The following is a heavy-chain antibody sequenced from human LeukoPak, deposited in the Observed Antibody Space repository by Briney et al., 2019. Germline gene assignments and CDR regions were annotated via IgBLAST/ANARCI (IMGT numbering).Heavy chain of an antibody. J-gene: IGHJ4*02. CDR2: IYYSGST. Sequence: PSETLSLTCTVSGGSISSYYWSWIRQPPGKGLEWIGYIYYSGSTNYNPSLKSRVTISVDTSKNQFSLKLSSVTAADTAVYYCARHGGYCSGGSCYHTELDYWGQGTLVTVSS. CDR1: GGSISSYY. CDR3: ARHGGYCSGGSCYHTELDY. D-gene: IGHD2-15*01. V-gene: IGHV4-59*08.